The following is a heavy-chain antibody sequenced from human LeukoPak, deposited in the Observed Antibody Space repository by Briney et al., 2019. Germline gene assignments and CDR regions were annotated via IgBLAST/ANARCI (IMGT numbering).Heavy chain of an antibody. D-gene: IGHD3/OR15-3a*01. CDR1: GFTFRSFA. CDR2: ISGLVGRT. Sequence: GGSLRLSCAASGFTFRSFAMNWVRQAPGKGLEWVSAISGLVGRTHYADSVKGRFTISRDNSRNTLYLQMNSLRVEDTATYYCVKDPGTGFSTGWFDPRGQGTLVTVSS. J-gene: IGHJ5*02. CDR3: VKDPGTGFSTGWFDP. V-gene: IGHV3-23*01.